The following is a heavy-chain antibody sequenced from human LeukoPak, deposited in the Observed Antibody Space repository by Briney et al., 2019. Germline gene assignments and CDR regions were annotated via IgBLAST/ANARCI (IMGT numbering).Heavy chain of an antibody. J-gene: IGHJ4*02. CDR3: ARDLTYRWMTTVTIPLGY. D-gene: IGHD4-11*01. CDR2: INPNSGGT. Sequence: ASVKVSCKASGYTFTGYYMNWVRQAPGQGLEWMGWINPNSGGTNYAQKFQGRVTMTRDTSISTAYMELSRLRSDDTAVYYCARDLTYRWMTTVTIPLGYWGQGTLVTVSS. V-gene: IGHV1-2*02. CDR1: GYTFTGYY.